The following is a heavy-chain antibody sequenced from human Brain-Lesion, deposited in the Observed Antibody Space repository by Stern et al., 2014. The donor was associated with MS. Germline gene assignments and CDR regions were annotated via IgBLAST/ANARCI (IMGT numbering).Heavy chain of an antibody. D-gene: IGHD2-21*01. J-gene: IGHJ4*02. CDR2: INPRGRI. CDR1: GGSFSGYY. Sequence: QVQLVQWGAGLLKPSETLSLTCGVYGGSFSGYYWTWIRQPPGKGLEWIGDINPRGRINYNPSLESRVTMSVDTSKHRLSLRLSSATAADTAVYYCARDVGGAFDYWGQGTLVTVSS. CDR3: ARDVGGAFDY. V-gene: IGHV4-34*01.